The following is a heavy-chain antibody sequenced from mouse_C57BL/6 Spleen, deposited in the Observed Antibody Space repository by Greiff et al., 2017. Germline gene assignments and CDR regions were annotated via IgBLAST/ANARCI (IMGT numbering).Heavy chain of an antibody. D-gene: IGHD1-1*01. Sequence: VQLQQSGPGMVKPSQSLSLTCTVTGYSITSGYDWHWIRHFPGNKLEWMGYISYSGSTNYNPSLKSRISITHDTSKNHFFLKLNSVTTEDTATYYCARGGDGSSYGYFDVWGTGTTVTVSS. J-gene: IGHJ1*03. CDR2: ISYSGST. V-gene: IGHV3-1*01. CDR3: ARGGDGSSYGYFDV. CDR1: GYSITSGYD.